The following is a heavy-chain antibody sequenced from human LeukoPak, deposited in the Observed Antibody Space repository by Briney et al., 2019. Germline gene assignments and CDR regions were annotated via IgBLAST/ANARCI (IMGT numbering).Heavy chain of an antibody. CDR3: ARTKEMATISYFDS. Sequence: SGGSLRLSCAGSGFTFSNYEMNWVRQAPGKGLEWVSYISSSGSTIYYADSVKGRFTISRDNAKNSLYLQMNSLRAEDTAVYYCARTKEMATISYFDSWGQGTLVTVSS. V-gene: IGHV3-48*03. CDR2: ISSSGSTI. CDR1: GFTFSNYE. D-gene: IGHD5-24*01. J-gene: IGHJ4*02.